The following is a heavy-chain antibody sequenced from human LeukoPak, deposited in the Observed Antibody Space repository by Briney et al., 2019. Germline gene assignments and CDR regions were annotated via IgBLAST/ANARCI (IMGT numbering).Heavy chain of an antibody. J-gene: IGHJ6*02. CDR3: ARDAIRSRFYGMDV. V-gene: IGHV1-8*01. CDR1: GYTFTSYD. CDR2: MNPNSGNT. D-gene: IGHD2-2*01. Sequence: ASVKVSCKASGYTFTSYDINWVRQATGQGLEWMGWMNPNSGNTGYAQKFQGRVTMTWNTSISTAYMELSSLRSEDTAVYYCARDAIRSRFYGMDVWGQGTTVTVSS.